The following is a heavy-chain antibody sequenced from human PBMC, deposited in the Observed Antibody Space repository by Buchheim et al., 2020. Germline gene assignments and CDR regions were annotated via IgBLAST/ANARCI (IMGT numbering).Heavy chain of an antibody. Sequence: QVQLVESGGGLVKPGGSLRLSCAASGFTFSDYYLSWIRQAPGKGLEWVSYISSSSSYTNYADSVKGRFTIYRDNAKNSLYLQMNSLRAEDTAVYYCAREVVVAATSIWFDPWGQGTL. CDR1: GFTFSDYY. V-gene: IGHV3-11*06. CDR3: AREVVVAATSIWFDP. CDR2: ISSSSSYT. J-gene: IGHJ5*02. D-gene: IGHD2-15*01.